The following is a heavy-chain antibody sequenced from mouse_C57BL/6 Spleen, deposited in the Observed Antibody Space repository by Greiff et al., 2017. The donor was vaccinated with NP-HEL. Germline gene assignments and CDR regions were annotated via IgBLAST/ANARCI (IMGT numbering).Heavy chain of an antibody. D-gene: IGHD2-2*01. V-gene: IGHV1-26*01. J-gene: IGHJ3*01. Sequence: EVQLQQSGPELVKPGASVKISCKASGYTFPDYYMNWVKQSHGKSLEWIGDINPNNGGTSYNQKFKGKATLTVDKSSSTAYMELRSLTSEDSAVYYCARGVTTPYWGQGTLVTVSA. CDR1: GYTFPDYY. CDR3: ARGVTTPY. CDR2: INPNNGGT.